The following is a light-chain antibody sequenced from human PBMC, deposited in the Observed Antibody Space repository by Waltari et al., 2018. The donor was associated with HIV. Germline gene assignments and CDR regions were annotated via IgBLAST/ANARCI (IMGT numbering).Light chain of an antibody. V-gene: IGLV1-47*01. Sequence: QSVLTQPPSASGDPGQRVTIPCSGRSTNIGCKYVDLYQQLPGTAPKLLIYRNNQRPSGVPDRFSGSKSGTSASLAISGLRSEDEADYYCAAWDDSLLFGGGTKLTVL. CDR3: AAWDDSLL. CDR1: STNIGCKY. CDR2: RNN. J-gene: IGLJ2*01.